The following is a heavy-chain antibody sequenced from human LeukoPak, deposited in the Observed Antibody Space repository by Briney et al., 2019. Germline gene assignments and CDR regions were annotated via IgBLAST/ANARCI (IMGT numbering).Heavy chain of an antibody. D-gene: IGHD6-25*01. J-gene: IGHJ6*03. V-gene: IGHV4-59*01. Sequence: SETLSLTCTVSGGSISSYYWTWIRQPPGKGLEWIGYIYSSGSTNYNPSLKSRVTISVDTSKNQFSLKLSSVTAADTAVYYCARGPIWTAAAVRGNYYYMDVWGKGTTVTVSS. CDR2: IYSSGST. CDR3: ARGPIWTAAAVRGNYYYMDV. CDR1: GGSISSYY.